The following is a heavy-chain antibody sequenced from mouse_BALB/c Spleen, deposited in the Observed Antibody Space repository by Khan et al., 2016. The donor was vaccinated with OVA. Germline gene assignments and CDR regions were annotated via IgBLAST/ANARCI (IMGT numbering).Heavy chain of an antibody. Sequence: VQLQQSGAELARPGASVKMSCKASGYTFTSYTIHWIKQRPGQGLEWIGYINPSSGYTNYNQKFKDKATLTAAKSSTTAYMQLSSLTSDDSAVLYGARDGAYYRNDGWFAYWGQGTLVTVSA. D-gene: IGHD2-14*01. CDR1: GYTFTSYT. V-gene: IGHV1-4*01. CDR3: ARDGAYYRNDGWFAY. CDR2: INPSSGYT. J-gene: IGHJ3*01.